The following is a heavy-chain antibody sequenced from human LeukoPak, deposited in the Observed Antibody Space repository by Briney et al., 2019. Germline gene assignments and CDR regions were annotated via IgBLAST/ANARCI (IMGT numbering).Heavy chain of an antibody. CDR2: ISSSSSYI. Sequence: PGGSLRLSCAASGFTFSSYSMNWVRQAPGKGLEWVSSISSSSSYIYYADSVKGRFTISRDNAKNSLYLQMNSLRAEDTAVYYCARESDYGDYGTDYWCQGTLVAVSS. J-gene: IGHJ4*02. D-gene: IGHD4-17*01. CDR1: GFTFSSYS. V-gene: IGHV3-21*01. CDR3: ARESDYGDYGTDY.